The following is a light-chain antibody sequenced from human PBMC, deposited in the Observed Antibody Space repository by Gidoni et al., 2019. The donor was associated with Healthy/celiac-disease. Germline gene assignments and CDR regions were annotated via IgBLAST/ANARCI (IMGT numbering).Light chain of an antibody. J-gene: IGKJ4*01. CDR2: WGS. CDR3: MQALQTPLT. V-gene: IGKV2-28*01. Sequence: DIVMTQSPLSLPVTPGEPASISCRSSQSLLHSNGYNYLDWYLQKPGQSPQLLIYWGSNRASGVPGRFSGSGSGTDFTLKISRVEAEDVGVYYCMQALQTPLTFGGGTKVEIK. CDR1: QSLLHSNGYNY.